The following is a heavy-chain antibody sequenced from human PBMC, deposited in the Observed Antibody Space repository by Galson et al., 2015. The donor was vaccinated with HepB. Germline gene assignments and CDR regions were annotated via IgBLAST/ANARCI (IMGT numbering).Heavy chain of an antibody. J-gene: IGHJ1*01. Sequence: QSGAEVKKPGESLRFSCKGSGYSFTSYWITWVRQMPGKGLEYMGRIDPSDSYSDYSPSFQGHVTISTDESSSTAYLQWSSLKASDTAMYYCARLSGSTCDNWGQGTLVTVSS. CDR3: ARLSGSTCDN. V-gene: IGHV5-10-1*01. CDR2: IDPSDSYS. D-gene: IGHD6-13*01. CDR1: GYSFTSYW.